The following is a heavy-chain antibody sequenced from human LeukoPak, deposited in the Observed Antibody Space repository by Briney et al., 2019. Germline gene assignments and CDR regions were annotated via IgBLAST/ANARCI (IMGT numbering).Heavy chain of an antibody. D-gene: IGHD3-16*02. V-gene: IGHV4-34*01. CDR1: GGAFSGYS. CDR2: IDPNGTT. J-gene: IGHJ3*02. CDR3: ARENYDYVWGSYLVPHDAFDI. Sequence: SETLSLTCAVYGGAFSGYSWSWIRQPPGKGLEWIGEIDPNGTTNYNPSLKSRVTISVDTSKNQFSLKLRSVTAADTAVYYCARENYDYVWGSYLVPHDAFDIWGQGTMVPVSS.